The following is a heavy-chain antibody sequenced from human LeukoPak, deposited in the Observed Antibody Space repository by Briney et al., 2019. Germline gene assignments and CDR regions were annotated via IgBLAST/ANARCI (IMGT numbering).Heavy chain of an antibody. CDR2: IRYDGSNK. CDR3: AKPPNYYDSSGYYIFDY. J-gene: IGHJ4*02. CDR1: GFTFSSYG. D-gene: IGHD3-22*01. Sequence: GGSLRLSCAASGFTFSSYGMHWVRQAPGKGLEWVAFIRYDGSNKYYADSVKGRFTISRDNSKNTLYLQMNSLRAEDTAVYYCAKPPNYYDSSGYYIFDYWGQGTLVTVSS. V-gene: IGHV3-30*02.